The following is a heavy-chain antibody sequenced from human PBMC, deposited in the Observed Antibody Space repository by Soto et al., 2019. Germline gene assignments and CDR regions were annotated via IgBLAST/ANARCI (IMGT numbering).Heavy chain of an antibody. CDR3: ARSFGQLRYCSSTSCLKLFDY. J-gene: IGHJ4*02. D-gene: IGHD2-2*01. Sequence: ASLKVSCKVSGYTLTELSMPWVRPAPGKGLEWMGGFDPEDGETIYAQKFQGRVTMTRDTSTSTVYMELSSLRSEDTAVYYCARSFGQLRYCSSTSCLKLFDYWGQGTLVTVSS. V-gene: IGHV1-24*01. CDR1: GYTLTELS. CDR2: FDPEDGET.